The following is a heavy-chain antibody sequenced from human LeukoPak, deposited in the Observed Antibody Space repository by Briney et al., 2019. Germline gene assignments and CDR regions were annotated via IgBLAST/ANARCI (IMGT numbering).Heavy chain of an antibody. CDR1: GFTFNSYT. J-gene: IGHJ6*03. Sequence: GGSLRLSCAASGFTFNSYTMHWVRQAPGKGLEWVAVISYDGSNKYYADSVKGRFTISRHNSKNTLYLQMISPRAEDTAVYYCARGLTLGSSVDYYMDVWGKGTTVTVSS. CDR3: ARGLTLGSSVDYYMDV. V-gene: IGHV3-30*04. CDR2: ISYDGSNK. D-gene: IGHD6-6*01.